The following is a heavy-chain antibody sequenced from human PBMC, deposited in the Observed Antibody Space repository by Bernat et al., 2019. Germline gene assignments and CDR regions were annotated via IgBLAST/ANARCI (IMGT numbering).Heavy chain of an antibody. CDR1: GGTFSSYA. D-gene: IGHD4-23*01. V-gene: IGHV1-69*01. J-gene: IGHJ4*02. Sequence: QVQLVQSGAEVKKPGSSVKVSCKASGGTFSSYAISWVRQAHGQGLEWMGGIIPIFGTANYAQKFHGRVTITAGESRGTAYMELSSLRSEDTAEYYCAKGDHGVYGGNAFDYRGQGTLVTVSS. CDR3: AKGDHGVYGGNAFDY. CDR2: IIPIFGTA.